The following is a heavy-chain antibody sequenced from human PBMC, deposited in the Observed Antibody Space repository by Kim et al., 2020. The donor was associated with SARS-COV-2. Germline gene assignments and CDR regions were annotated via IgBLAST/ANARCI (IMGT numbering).Heavy chain of an antibody. J-gene: IGHJ6*01. D-gene: IGHD3-22*01. CDR2: ISYDGSNK. CDR1: GFTFSSYA. CDR3: AREFYYDSRRTDYYYGM. Sequence: GGSLRLSCAASGFTFSSYAMHWVRQAPGKGLEWVAVISYDGSNKYYADSVKGRFTISRDNSENTLYLQMNSLRAEDTAVYYCAREFYYDSRRTDYYYGM. V-gene: IGHV3-30-3*01.